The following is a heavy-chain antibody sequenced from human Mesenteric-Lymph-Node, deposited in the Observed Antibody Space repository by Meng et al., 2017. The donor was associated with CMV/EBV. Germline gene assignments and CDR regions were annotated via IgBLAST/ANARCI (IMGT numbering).Heavy chain of an antibody. CDR2: ISYDGNNK. V-gene: IGHV3-30-3*01. D-gene: IGHD3-3*01. Sequence: GGSLRLSCAASGFTFSSYAMHWVRQAPGKGLEWVAVISYDGNNKYYADSVKGRFTISRDNSKNTLYLQMNSLRAEDTAVYYCARDLAYDFWSGYEFYYWGQGTLVTVSS. J-gene: IGHJ4*02. CDR3: ARDLAYDFWSGYEFYY. CDR1: GFTFSSYA.